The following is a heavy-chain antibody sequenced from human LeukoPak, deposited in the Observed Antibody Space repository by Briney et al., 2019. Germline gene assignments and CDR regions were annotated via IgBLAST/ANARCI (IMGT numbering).Heavy chain of an antibody. CDR2: VRGDGRES. CDR1: GFMFQNYW. Sequence: GGSLRLSCGASGFMFQNYWMTWVRQAPGKGLEWVATVRGDGRESFHVDSVKGRFTISRDNANNSLFLQMSSLRVDDTALYYCARDRSSYGDAYDTWGQGTLVTVSS. D-gene: IGHD1-26*01. CDR3: ARDRSSYGDAYDT. J-gene: IGHJ3*02. V-gene: IGHV3-7*01.